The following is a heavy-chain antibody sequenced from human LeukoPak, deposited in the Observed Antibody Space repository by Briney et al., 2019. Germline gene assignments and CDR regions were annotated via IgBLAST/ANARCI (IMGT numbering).Heavy chain of an antibody. D-gene: IGHD2-21*02. V-gene: IGHV1-69*13. CDR2: IIPIFGTA. J-gene: IGHJ3*02. CDR3: ASTRPHIVVVTAHDAFDI. CDR1: GYTFTGYY. Sequence: SVKVSCKASGYTFTGYYMHWVRQAPGQGLEWMGGIIPIFGTANYAQKFQGRVTITADESTGTAYMELSSLRSEDTAVYYCASTRPHIVVVTAHDAFDIWGQGTMVTVSS.